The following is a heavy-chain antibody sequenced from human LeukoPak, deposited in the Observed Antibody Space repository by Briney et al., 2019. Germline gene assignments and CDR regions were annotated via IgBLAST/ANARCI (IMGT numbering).Heavy chain of an antibody. CDR3: AKDVDIVATMGDY. Sequence: PGVSLRLSCAASGFTFSSYAMSWVRQDPGKGLEWVSAISGSGGSTYYADSVKGRFTISRDNSKNTLYLQMNSLRAEDTAVYYCAKDVDIVATMGDYWGQGTLVTVSS. V-gene: IGHV3-23*01. CDR2: ISGSGGST. J-gene: IGHJ4*02. D-gene: IGHD5-12*01. CDR1: GFTFSSYA.